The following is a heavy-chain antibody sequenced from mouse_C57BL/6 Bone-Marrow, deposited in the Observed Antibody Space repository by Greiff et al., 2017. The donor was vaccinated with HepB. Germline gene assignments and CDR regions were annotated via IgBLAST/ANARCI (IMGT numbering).Heavy chain of an antibody. CDR1: GYTFTDYT. CDR2: IYPRDGST. CDR3: AGGDYDCDSYGFAY. Sequence: VQLQESDAELVKPGASVKISCKASGYTFTDYTIHWMKQRPEQGLEWIGYIYPRDGSTKYNQKFKGKATLTADKSSSTAYMQLNSLTSEDSAVYFCAGGDYDCDSYGFAYWGQGTLVTVSA. V-gene: IGHV1-78*01. J-gene: IGHJ3*01. D-gene: IGHD2-4*01.